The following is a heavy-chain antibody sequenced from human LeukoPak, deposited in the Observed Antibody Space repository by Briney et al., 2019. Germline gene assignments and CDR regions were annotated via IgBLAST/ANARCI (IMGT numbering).Heavy chain of an antibody. J-gene: IGHJ5*02. CDR3: ARHPIAAGGAYNWFDP. D-gene: IGHD6-13*01. CDR2: INPNSGGT. V-gene: IGHV1-2*02. CDR1: GYTFTGYY. Sequence: ASVKVSCKASGYTFTGYYMHWVRQAPGQGLEWMGWINPNSGGTNYAQKFQGRVTMTRDTSISTAYLQWSSLKASDTAMYYCARHPIAAGGAYNWFDPWGQGTLVTVSS.